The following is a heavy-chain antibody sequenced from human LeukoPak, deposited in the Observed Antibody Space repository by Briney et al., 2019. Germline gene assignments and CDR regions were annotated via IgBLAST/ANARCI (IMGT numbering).Heavy chain of an antibody. Sequence: GGSLRLSCAASGFTFNSYGMSWVRQAPGKGLEWVSAISGSGGSTYYADSVKGRFTISRDNSKNTLYLQMNSLRAEDTAVYYCAKYMFPIVGAHYNFDYWGQGTLVTVSS. CDR2: ISGSGGST. CDR3: AKYMFPIVGAHYNFDY. D-gene: IGHD1-26*01. CDR1: GFTFNSYG. J-gene: IGHJ4*02. V-gene: IGHV3-23*01.